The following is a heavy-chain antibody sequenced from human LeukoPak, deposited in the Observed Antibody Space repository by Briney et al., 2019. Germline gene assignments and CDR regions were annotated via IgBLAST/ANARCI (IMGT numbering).Heavy chain of an antibody. V-gene: IGHV4-38-2*01. CDR1: GYSISNDYY. Sequence: SETLSLTCVVSGYSISNDYYWGWIRQPPGKGLEWIGNIYHSGGSYYNPSLKSRVTILVDTSKNQFSLKLSSVTAADTAVYYCAKAGTTGIHHWFDPWGQGNLVAVSS. CDR3: AKAGTTGIHHWFDP. D-gene: IGHD1-1*01. CDR2: IYHSGGS. J-gene: IGHJ5*02.